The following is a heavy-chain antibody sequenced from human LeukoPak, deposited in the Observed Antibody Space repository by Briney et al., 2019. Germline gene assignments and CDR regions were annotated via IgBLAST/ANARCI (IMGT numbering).Heavy chain of an antibody. J-gene: IGHJ4*02. CDR1: GFTVSSNY. Sequence: GGSLRLSCAASGFTVSSNYMSWVRQAPGKGLEWVSVIYSGGSTYYADSVKGRFTISRDNSKSTLYLQMNSLRAEDTAVYYCAREMDYGSGSRGYWGQGTLVTVSS. V-gene: IGHV3-66*01. CDR2: IYSGGST. CDR3: AREMDYGSGSRGY. D-gene: IGHD3-10*01.